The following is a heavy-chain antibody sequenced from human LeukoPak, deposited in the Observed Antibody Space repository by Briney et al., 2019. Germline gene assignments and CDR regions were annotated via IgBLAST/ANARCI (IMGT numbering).Heavy chain of an antibody. V-gene: IGHV1-2*02. CDR3: ARAHGGGSLMGVY. Sequence: GASVKVSCKASGYTFTGYYMHWVRQAPGHGLEWMGWINPNSGGTNYAQKFQGRVTMTRDTSISTAYMELSSLRSDDTAVYYCARAHGGGSLMGVYWGQGTLVTVSS. J-gene: IGHJ4*02. CDR2: INPNSGGT. CDR1: GYTFTGYY. D-gene: IGHD1-26*01.